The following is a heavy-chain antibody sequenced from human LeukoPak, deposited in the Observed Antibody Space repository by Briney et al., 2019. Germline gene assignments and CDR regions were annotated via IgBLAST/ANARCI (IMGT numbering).Heavy chain of an antibody. V-gene: IGHV1-2*02. CDR3: ARDFWGYSYGPDY. CDR1: GYTFTGYY. Sequence: WASVKVSCKASGYTFTGYYMHWVRQAPGQGLEWMGWINPNSGGTNYAQKFQGRVTMTRDTSISTAYMELSRLRSDDTAVYYCARDFWGYSYGPDYWGQGTLVTVSS. D-gene: IGHD5-18*01. CDR2: INPNSGGT. J-gene: IGHJ4*02.